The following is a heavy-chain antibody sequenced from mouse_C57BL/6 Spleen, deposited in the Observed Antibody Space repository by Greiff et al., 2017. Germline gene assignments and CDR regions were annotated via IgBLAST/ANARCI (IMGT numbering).Heavy chain of an antibody. D-gene: IGHD4-1*01. Sequence: QVQLQQSGAELVRPGASVTLSCKASGYTFTDYEMHWVKQTPVHGLEWIGAIDPATGGTAYNQKFKGKAILTADKSSSTAYMELRSLTSEDSAVYYCTRDSPGPHYYAMDYWGQGTSVTVSS. V-gene: IGHV1-15*01. J-gene: IGHJ4*01. CDR3: TRDSPGPHYYAMDY. CDR1: GYTFTDYE. CDR2: IDPATGGT.